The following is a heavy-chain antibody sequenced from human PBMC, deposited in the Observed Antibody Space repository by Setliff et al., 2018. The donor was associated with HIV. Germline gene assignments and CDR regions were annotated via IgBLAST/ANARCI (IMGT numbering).Heavy chain of an antibody. D-gene: IGHD3-3*01. CDR1: GGTFSSYA. CDR2: IIPIFGTA. J-gene: IGHJ6*03. CDR3: ARDPGEGGGGFLEWTIGYYYYMDV. V-gene: IGHV1-69*06. Sequence: SVKVSCKASGGTFSSYAISWVRQAPGQGLEWMGRIIPIFGTANYAQKFQGRVTITADKSTSKADIELSSLRSDDTAVYYCARDPGEGGGGFLEWTIGYYYYMDVWGKGTTVTVSS.